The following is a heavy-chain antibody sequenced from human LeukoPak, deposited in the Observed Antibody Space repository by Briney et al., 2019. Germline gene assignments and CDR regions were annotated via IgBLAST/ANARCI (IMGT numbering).Heavy chain of an antibody. V-gene: IGHV3-30*02. CDR1: GFTFSSYG. D-gene: IGHD3-22*01. CDR3: ARDPPVEYDSSGYYKSYWYFDL. J-gene: IGHJ2*01. CDR2: IRYDGSNK. Sequence: PGGSLRLSCAASGFTFSSYGMHWVRQAPGKGLEWVAFIRYDGSNKYYADSVKGRFTISRDNSKNTLYLQMNSLRAEDTAVYYCARDPPVEYDSSGYYKSYWYFDLWGRGTLVTVSS.